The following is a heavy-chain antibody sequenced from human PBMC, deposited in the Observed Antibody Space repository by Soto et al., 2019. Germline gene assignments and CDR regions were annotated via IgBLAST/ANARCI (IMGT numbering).Heavy chain of an antibody. CDR3: ARIRNYYGFPAEP. J-gene: IGHJ5*02. Sequence: GQGLEWMGGIIPIFGTANYAQKFQGRVTITADESTSTAYMELSSLRSEDTAVYYCARIRNYYGFPAEPWVHG. CDR2: IIPIFGTA. V-gene: IGHV1-69*01. D-gene: IGHD3-3*01.